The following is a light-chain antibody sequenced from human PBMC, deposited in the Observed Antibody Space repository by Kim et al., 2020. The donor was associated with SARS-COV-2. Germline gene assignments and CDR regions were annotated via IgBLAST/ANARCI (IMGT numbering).Light chain of an antibody. Sequence: SLSPGERATLAYRASQSISSSLAWYQQKPGQAPRVLIYGASARATGIPARFSGSGSGTEFTLTISNLQSEDFAVYYCQQYAYWRAFGQGTRLEIK. CDR3: QQYAYWRA. V-gene: IGKV3-15*01. CDR1: QSISSS. J-gene: IGKJ5*01. CDR2: GAS.